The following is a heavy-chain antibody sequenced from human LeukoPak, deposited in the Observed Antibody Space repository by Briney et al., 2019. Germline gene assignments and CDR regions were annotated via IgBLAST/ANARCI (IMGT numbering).Heavy chain of an antibody. D-gene: IGHD3-10*01. V-gene: IGHV4-59*01. CDR1: GVSISSYY. CDR3: ARVRGSGSHLDY. Sequence: SETLSLSCTVSGVSISSYYWSWLRQPPGKGLEWIGYIYYSGSTNYNPSLKSRVTISVDTSKNQFSLNLRSVTAADTAVYYCARVRGSGSHLDYWGQGTLVTVSS. J-gene: IGHJ4*02. CDR2: IYYSGST.